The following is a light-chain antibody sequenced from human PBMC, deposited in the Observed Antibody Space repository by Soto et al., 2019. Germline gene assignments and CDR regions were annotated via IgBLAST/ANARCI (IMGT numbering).Light chain of an antibody. J-gene: IGLJ1*01. V-gene: IGLV2-14*01. CDR1: SSDVGGYNY. Sequence: QSALTQPASVSASPGQSMTISCTGTSSDVGGYNYVSWYQQHPGKAPKLMIYDVTNRPSGVSSRFSGSKSGNTASLTISGLQAEDEAVYYCSSLASSSTYVFGTGTKVTVL. CDR2: DVT. CDR3: SSLASSSTYV.